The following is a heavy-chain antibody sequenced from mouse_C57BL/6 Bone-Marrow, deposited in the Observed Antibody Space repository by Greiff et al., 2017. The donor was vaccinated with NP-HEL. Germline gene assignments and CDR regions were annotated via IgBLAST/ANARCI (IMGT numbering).Heavy chain of an antibody. J-gene: IGHJ1*03. V-gene: IGHV5-6*01. CDR3: AREDYGNYGGYFDV. D-gene: IGHD2-1*01. CDR2: ISSGGSYT. Sequence: EVKLMESGGDLVKPGGSLKLSCAASGFTFSSYGMSWVRQTPDKRLEWVATISSGGSYTYYPDSVKGRFTISRDNAKNTLYLQMSSLKSEDTAMYYCAREDYGNYGGYFDVWGTGTTVTVSS. CDR1: GFTFSSYG.